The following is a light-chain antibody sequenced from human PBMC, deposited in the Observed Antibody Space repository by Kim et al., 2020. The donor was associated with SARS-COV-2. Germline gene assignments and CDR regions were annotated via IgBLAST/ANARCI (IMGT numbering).Light chain of an antibody. Sequence: QSINISCTGTSSDVGGYNYVSWYQQHPGKAPKLMIYDVSNRPSGVSNRFSGSKSGNTASLTISGLQAEDEADYYCSSYTSSSTLEVFGTGTKVTVL. CDR1: SSDVGGYNY. CDR3: SSYTSSSTLEV. V-gene: IGLV2-14*03. J-gene: IGLJ1*01. CDR2: DVS.